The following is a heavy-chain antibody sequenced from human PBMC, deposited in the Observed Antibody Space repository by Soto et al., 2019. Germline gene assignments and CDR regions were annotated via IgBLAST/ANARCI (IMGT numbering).Heavy chain of an antibody. CDR3: ARDLVKGGGSAGFDY. J-gene: IGHJ4*02. CDR2: INPKSGGT. D-gene: IGHD1-26*01. CDR1: GYTFTVYY. V-gene: IGHV1-2*02. Sequence: ASVKVSCKASGYTFTVYYMHWVRQAPGQGLEWMGWINPKSGGTMYPQKFQGRVTMTWDTSISTAYMALTRLRSDDTAVYYCARDLVKGGGSAGFDYWGQGTLVTVSS.